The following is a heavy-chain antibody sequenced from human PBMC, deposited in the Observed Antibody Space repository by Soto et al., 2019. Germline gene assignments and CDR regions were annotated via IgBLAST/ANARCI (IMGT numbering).Heavy chain of an antibody. Sequence: DVPLLESGGGLVQPEGSLRLSCAASGFTFSSYAMGWVRQGPGKGLEGVAVVSIGGSTHYADSVRGRFTISRDNSKNTLSLQMNSLTAEDTAVYFCAKRRGAGGHFDYWGQGALVTVSS. CDR3: AKRRGAGGHFDY. CDR2: VSIGGST. V-gene: IGHV3-23*01. J-gene: IGHJ4*02. D-gene: IGHD2-15*01. CDR1: GFTFSSYA.